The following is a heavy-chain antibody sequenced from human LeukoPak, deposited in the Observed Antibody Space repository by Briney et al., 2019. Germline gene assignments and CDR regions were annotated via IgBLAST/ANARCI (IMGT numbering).Heavy chain of an antibody. CDR1: GYTFTSYD. CDR3: ARLKAVVVPAAMYSGAGTGYYFDY. CDR2: MNPNSGNT. J-gene: IGHJ4*02. Sequence: ASVKVSCKASGYTFTSYDINWVRQATGQGLEWMGWMNPNSGNTGYAQKFQGRVTITRNTSISTAYMELSSLRSEDTAVYYCARLKAVVVPAAMYSGAGTGYYFDYWGQGTLVTVSS. D-gene: IGHD2-2*01. V-gene: IGHV1-8*03.